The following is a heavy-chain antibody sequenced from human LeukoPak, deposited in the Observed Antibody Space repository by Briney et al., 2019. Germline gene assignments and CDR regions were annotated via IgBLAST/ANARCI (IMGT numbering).Heavy chain of an antibody. CDR2: IKQDGSEK. J-gene: IGHJ6*03. CDR3: ARVGDDYGDYDYYYYTDV. CDR1: GFTFSSYW. D-gene: IGHD4-17*01. Sequence: GGSLRLSCAASGFTFSSYWMSWVRQAPGKGLEWVANIKQDGSEKYYVDSVNGRFTISRDNAKNSLYLQMNSLRAEDTAVYYCARVGDDYGDYDYYYYTDVWGKGTTVNVPS. V-gene: IGHV3-7*01.